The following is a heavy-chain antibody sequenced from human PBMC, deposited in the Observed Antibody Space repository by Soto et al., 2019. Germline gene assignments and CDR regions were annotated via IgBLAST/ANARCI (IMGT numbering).Heavy chain of an antibody. CDR2: FDPEDGET. D-gene: IGHD3-10*01. Sequence: ASVKVSCKVSGYTLTELSMHWVRQAPGKGLEWMGGFDPEDGETIYAQNFQDRVTLTRDASASTTYMELSSLRSEDTAIFYCARATYTSGGSPTFAMDVWGQGATVTVSS. CDR3: ARATYTSGGSPTFAMDV. J-gene: IGHJ6*02. CDR1: GYTLTELS. V-gene: IGHV1-24*01.